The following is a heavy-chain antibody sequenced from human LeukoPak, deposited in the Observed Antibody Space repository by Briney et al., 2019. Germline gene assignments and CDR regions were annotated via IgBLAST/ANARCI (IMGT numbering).Heavy chain of an antibody. Sequence: GGSLRLSCAASGFTFSSYWMSWVRQAPGKGLEWVANIKQDGSEKYYVDSVKGRFTISRDNAKNSLYLQMNSLRAEDTAVYHCARALSAGYGACFGYWGQGTLVTVSS. CDR3: ARALSAGYGACFGY. V-gene: IGHV3-7*01. J-gene: IGHJ4*02. CDR2: IKQDGSEK. CDR1: GFTFSSYW. D-gene: IGHD5-12*01.